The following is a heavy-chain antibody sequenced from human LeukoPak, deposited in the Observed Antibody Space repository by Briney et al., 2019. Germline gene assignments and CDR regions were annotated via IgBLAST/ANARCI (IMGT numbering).Heavy chain of an antibody. V-gene: IGHV4-34*01. Sequence: SETLSLTCAVSGGSFSGYYWSWIRQPPGKGLEWIEEINHSGSTNYIASLESRVTLSVDTSKNQFSLNMNSVTAADTAVYYCARHRKRSGGYFGSGHDGFDIWGQGTMVTVSS. CDR2: INHSGST. CDR1: GGSFSGYY. J-gene: IGHJ3*02. D-gene: IGHD3-22*01. CDR3: ARHRKRSGGYFGSGHDGFDI.